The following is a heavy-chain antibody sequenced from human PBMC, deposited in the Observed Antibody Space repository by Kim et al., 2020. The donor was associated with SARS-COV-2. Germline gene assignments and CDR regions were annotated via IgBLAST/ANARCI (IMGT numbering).Heavy chain of an antibody. CDR3: ARVYASLVGLPKDYYYYGMDV. D-gene: IGHD1-26*01. V-gene: IGHV3-66*02. Sequence: GGSLRLSCAASGFTVSSNYMSWVRQAPGKGLEWVSVIYSGGSTYYADSVKGRFTISRDNSKNTLYLQMNSLRAEDTAVYYCARVYASLVGLPKDYYYYGMDVWGQGTTVTVSS. CDR2: IYSGGST. CDR1: GFTVSSNY. J-gene: IGHJ6*02.